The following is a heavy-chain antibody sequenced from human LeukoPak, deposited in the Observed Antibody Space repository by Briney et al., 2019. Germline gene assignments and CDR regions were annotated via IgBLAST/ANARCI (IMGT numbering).Heavy chain of an antibody. Sequence: SETLSLTCAVSGGPFSGYYWTWIRQSPEKGLEWIGEINHRGSANYNASIRSRVTISVDTSRNQFSLAMSSVTVADTAVYYCARGCVAATGLDCAEFDHWGQGALVTVSS. CDR1: GGPFSGYY. V-gene: IGHV4-34*01. CDR2: INHRGSA. D-gene: IGHD6-13*01. CDR3: ARGCVAATGLDCAEFDH. J-gene: IGHJ4*02.